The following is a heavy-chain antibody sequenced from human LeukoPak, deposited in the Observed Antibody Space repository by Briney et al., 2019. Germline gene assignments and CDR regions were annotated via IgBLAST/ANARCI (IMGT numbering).Heavy chain of an antibody. CDR1: GGSISSYY. D-gene: IGHD6-19*01. CDR3: ASARDFGWEGIWN. Sequence: SETLSLTCTVSGGSISSYYWSWIRQPPGKGLEWDGSIYYSGSTNYNPSLKSRVTISVDTSKNQFSLKLSSVTAADTAVYYCASARDFGWEGIWNWGQGTLVTVSS. J-gene: IGHJ4*02. V-gene: IGHV4-59*08. CDR2: IYYSGST.